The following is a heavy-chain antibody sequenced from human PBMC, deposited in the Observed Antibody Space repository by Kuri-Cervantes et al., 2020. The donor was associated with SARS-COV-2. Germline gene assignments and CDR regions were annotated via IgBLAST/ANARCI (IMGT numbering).Heavy chain of an antibody. Sequence: GESLKISCAASGFTVSSNYMSWVRQAPGKGPEWVSVIYSGGSAFYAASVEGRFTISRDISKNTLFFQMNSLRAEDTAVYYCARDYPYSSGWTTNYYYYYYGMDVWGQGTTVTVSS. J-gene: IGHJ6*02. CDR2: IYSGGSA. V-gene: IGHV3-66*01. D-gene: IGHD6-19*01. CDR1: GFTVSSNY. CDR3: ARDYPYSSGWTTNYYYYYYGMDV.